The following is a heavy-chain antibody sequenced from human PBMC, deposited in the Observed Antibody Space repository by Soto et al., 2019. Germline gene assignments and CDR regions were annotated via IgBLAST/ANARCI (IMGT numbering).Heavy chain of an antibody. J-gene: IGHJ4*02. CDR1: GFTFSSYS. CDR2: ISSSGSYI. D-gene: IGHD3-10*01. Sequence: PGGSLILSCAASGFTFSSYSMNWVRQAPGKGLEWVSSISSSGSYIYYADSVKGRFTISRDNAKNSLYQQMNSLRAEDTAVYYCAGARGKYYGSGIWGQGTLVTVSS. CDR3: AGARGKYYGSGI. V-gene: IGHV3-21*01.